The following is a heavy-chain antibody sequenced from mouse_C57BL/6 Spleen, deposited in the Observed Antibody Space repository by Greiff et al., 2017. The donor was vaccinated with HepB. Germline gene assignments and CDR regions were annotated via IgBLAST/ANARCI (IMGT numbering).Heavy chain of an antibody. CDR2: IHPNSGST. CDR3: ARESKTYWYFDV. Sequence: QVQLQQPGAELVKPGASVKLSCKASGYTFTSYWMHWVKQRPGQGLEWIGMIHPNSGSTNYNEKFKSKATLTVDKSSSTAYMQLSSLTSEDSAVYYCARESKTYWYFDVWGTGTTVTFSS. J-gene: IGHJ1*03. D-gene: IGHD2-5*01. CDR1: GYTFTSYW. V-gene: IGHV1-64*01.